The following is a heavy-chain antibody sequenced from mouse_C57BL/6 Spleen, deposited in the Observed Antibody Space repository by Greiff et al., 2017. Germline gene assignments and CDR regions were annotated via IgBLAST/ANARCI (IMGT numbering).Heavy chain of an antibody. J-gene: IGHJ4*01. CDR1: GFTFTDYY. Sequence: EVQLLESGGGLVQPGGSLSLSCAASGFTFTDYYMSWVRQTPGKALEWLGFIRNKANGYTTEYSASVKGRFTISRDNSQSILYLQMNALRAEDSATDYCARYYCEIYAMGYWGQGTSVTVSS. CDR3: ARYYCEIYAMGY. V-gene: IGHV7-3*01. CDR2: IRNKANGYTT.